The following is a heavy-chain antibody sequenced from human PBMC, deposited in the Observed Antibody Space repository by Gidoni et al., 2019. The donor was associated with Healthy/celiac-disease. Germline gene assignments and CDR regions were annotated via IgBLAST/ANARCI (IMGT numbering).Heavy chain of an antibody. CDR1: GFTFSSCA. CDR3: AKSYGAYYFDY. J-gene: IGHJ4*02. D-gene: IGHD1-26*01. CDR2: MSGRGGST. V-gene: IGHV3-23*01. Sequence: EVQLLESGGGLVQPGGSLRLSCAASGFTFSSCAMGWVRQAPGKGLEWVSAMSGRGGSTYYADSVQGRFTISIDNSKNTLYLQINSLRAEDTAVYYCAKSYGAYYFDYWGQGTLVTVSS.